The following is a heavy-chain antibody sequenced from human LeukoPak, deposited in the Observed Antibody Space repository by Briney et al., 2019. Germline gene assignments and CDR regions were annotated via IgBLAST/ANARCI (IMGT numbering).Heavy chain of an antibody. CDR1: GGSFSGYY. V-gene: IGHV4-34*01. Sequence: PSETLSLTCAVYGGSFSGYYWSWIRQPPGKGLEWIGEIYHSGSTNYNPSLKSRVTISVDTSKNQFSLKLSSVTAADTAVYYCARVRVLFSPYYYGMDVWGQGTTVTVSS. J-gene: IGHJ6*02. D-gene: IGHD2/OR15-2a*01. CDR2: IYHSGST. CDR3: ARVRVLFSPYYYGMDV.